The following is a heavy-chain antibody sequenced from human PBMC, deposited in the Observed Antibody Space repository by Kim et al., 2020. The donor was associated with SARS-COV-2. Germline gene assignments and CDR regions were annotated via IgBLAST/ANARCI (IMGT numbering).Heavy chain of an antibody. V-gene: IGHV2-70*01. D-gene: IGHD2-8*01. CDR3: ARGKEMAQFDY. CDR2: K. J-gene: IGHJ4*02. Sequence: KYYRTSLKARLTISKDTSKNQVVLTMTNMDPVDTATYYCARGKEMAQFDYWGQGTLVTVSS.